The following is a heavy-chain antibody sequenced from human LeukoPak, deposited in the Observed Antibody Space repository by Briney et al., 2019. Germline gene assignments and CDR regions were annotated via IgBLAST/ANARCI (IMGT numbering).Heavy chain of an antibody. CDR3: AGGLQLVRFDY. Sequence: SETLSLTCAVYGGSFSGYYWSWLRQPPGKGLEWIGYIYYSGSTNYNPSLKSRVTISVDTSKNQFSLKLSSVTAADTAVYYCAGGLQLVRFDYWGQGTLVTVSS. J-gene: IGHJ4*02. V-gene: IGHV4-59*08. CDR1: GGSFSGYY. D-gene: IGHD6-6*01. CDR2: IYYSGST.